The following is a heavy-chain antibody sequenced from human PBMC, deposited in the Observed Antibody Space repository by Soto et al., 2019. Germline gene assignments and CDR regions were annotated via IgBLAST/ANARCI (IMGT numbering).Heavy chain of an antibody. V-gene: IGHV4-59*01. Sequence: SETLSLTCTVSGGSISSYYWSWIRQPPGKGLEWIGYIYYSGSTNYNPSLKSRVTISVDTSKNQFSLKLSSVTAANTAVYYCARDVPGYSSSWYWFDTWGQGTLVTGSS. CDR2: IYYSGST. CDR1: GGSISSYY. D-gene: IGHD6-13*01. CDR3: ARDVPGYSSSWYWFDT. J-gene: IGHJ5*02.